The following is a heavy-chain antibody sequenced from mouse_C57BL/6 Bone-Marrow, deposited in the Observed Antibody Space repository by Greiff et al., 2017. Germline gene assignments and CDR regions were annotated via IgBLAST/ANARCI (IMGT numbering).Heavy chain of an antibody. V-gene: IGHV1-64*01. CDR1: GYTFTSYW. CDR3: ARPFYYGSRFDY. J-gene: IGHJ2*01. D-gene: IGHD1-1*01. CDR2: IHPNSGST. Sequence: VQLQQPGAELVKPGASVKLSCKASGYTFTSYWMHWVKQRPGQGLEWIGMIHPNSGSTNYNEKFKSKATLTVDKSSSTAYMQLSSLTSEDSAVYYCARPFYYGSRFDYWGQGTTLTVSS.